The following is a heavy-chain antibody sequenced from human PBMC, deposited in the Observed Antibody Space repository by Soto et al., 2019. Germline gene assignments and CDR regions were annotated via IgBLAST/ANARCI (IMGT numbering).Heavy chain of an antibody. CDR2: IYYSGST. D-gene: IGHD2-15*01. CDR1: GGSVSSGSYY. Sequence: SETLSLTCTVSGGSVSSGSYYWSWIRQPPGKGLEWIGYIYYSGSTNYNPSLKSRVTISVDTSKNQFSLKLSSVTAADTAVYYCARDGIGLEYFQHWGQGTLVTVSS. V-gene: IGHV4-61*01. CDR3: ARDGIGLEYFQH. J-gene: IGHJ1*01.